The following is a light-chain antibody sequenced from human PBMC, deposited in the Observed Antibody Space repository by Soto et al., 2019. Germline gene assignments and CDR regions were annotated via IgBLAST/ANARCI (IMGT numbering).Light chain of an antibody. Sequence: DIQMTQSPSSVFASVGERVTITCRTSQGISSCLAWYQQKPGKAPRLLIYAASSLQSGVPSRFSGSGSGTDFTLTISSLQPEDFATYYCQPANSFPLTFGEGTKVEIK. CDR2: AAS. CDR3: QPANSFPLT. J-gene: IGKJ4*01. CDR1: QGISSC. V-gene: IGKV1-12*01.